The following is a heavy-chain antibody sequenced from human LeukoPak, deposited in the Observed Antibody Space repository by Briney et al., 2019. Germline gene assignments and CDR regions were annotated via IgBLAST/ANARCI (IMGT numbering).Heavy chain of an antibody. J-gene: IGHJ3*02. CDR2: IFPADSDT. CDR1: GYSFTTYW. V-gene: IGHV5-51*01. Sequence: GESLKISCKASGYSFTTYWIGWVRQMPGKGLEWMGIIFPADSDTRYSPSFQGQVSVSADKSMTTAYLQWSSLKVSDTAMYFCARWVTADRGKKDAFDIWGQGTMVTVSS. CDR3: ARWVTADRGKKDAFDI. D-gene: IGHD2-21*02.